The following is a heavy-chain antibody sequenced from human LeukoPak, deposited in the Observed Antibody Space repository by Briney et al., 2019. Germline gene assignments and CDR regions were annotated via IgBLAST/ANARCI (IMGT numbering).Heavy chain of an antibody. Sequence: KPSETLSLTCTVSGGSISSDYWSWIRQPAGKGLEWIGRIYGGGSTVYNPSLTSRVTMSVDTSKNQFSLKLSSVTAADTAVYYCVRVSRAVGANYFDYWGQATLVTVSS. J-gene: IGHJ4*02. CDR2: IYGGGST. V-gene: IGHV4-4*07. CDR1: GGSISSDY. D-gene: IGHD1-26*01. CDR3: VRVSRAVGANYFDY.